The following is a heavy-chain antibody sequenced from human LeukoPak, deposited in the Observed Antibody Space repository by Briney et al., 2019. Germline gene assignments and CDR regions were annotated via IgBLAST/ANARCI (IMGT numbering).Heavy chain of an antibody. Sequence: ASVTVSCKASGYIFTNYGISWVRLAPGQGLEWMGWISGYNGNTNYAQKLQGRVIMTTDTSTSTAYMELRSLRSDDTAIYYCARETLILWFGELSGMDVWGQGTTVTVSS. CDR3: ARETLILWFGELSGMDV. D-gene: IGHD3-10*01. CDR1: GYIFTNYG. J-gene: IGHJ6*02. CDR2: ISGYNGNT. V-gene: IGHV1-18*01.